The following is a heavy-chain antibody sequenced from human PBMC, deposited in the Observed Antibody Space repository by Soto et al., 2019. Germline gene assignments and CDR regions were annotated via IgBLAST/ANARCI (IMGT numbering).Heavy chain of an antibody. V-gene: IGHV3-48*02. CDR2: ISSSSSTI. CDR1: GFTFSSYS. J-gene: IGHJ6*02. D-gene: IGHD3-3*01. Sequence: GGSLRLSCAASGFTFSSYSMNWVRQAPGKGLEWVSYISSSSSTIYYADSVKGRFTISRDNAKNSLYLQMNSLRDEDTAVYYCARDSEVDFWSGYYIDLVMDVWGQGTTVTVSS. CDR3: ARDSEVDFWSGYYIDLVMDV.